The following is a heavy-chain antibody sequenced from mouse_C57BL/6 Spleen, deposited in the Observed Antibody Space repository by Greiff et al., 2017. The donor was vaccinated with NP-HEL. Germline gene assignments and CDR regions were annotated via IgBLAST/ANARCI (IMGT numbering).Heavy chain of an antibody. CDR3: ARTSPPDYDKRAWFAY. D-gene: IGHD2-4*01. V-gene: IGHV1-64*01. CDR2: IHPNSGST. Sequence: QVQLQQPGAELVKPGASVKLSCKASGYTFTSYWMHWVKQRPGQGLEWIGMIHPNSGSTNYYEKFKSKATLTVDKSSSTAYMQLSSLTSEDSAVYYCARTSPPDYDKRAWFAYWGQGTLVTVSA. CDR1: GYTFTSYW. J-gene: IGHJ3*01.